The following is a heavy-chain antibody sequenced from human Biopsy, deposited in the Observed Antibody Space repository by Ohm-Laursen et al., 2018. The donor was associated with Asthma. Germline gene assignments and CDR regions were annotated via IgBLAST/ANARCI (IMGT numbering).Heavy chain of an antibody. Sequence: PSDTLSLTWTVSGGSISSDDYYWSWIRQAPGKGLEWIAYIYSSGDTYYSPSLKSRVSISLDTSKNQFSLRLTSVTAADTAVYYCARDRAMISETWGQGTLVTVSS. V-gene: IGHV4-30-4*02. CDR1: GGSISSDDYY. D-gene: IGHD3-22*01. J-gene: IGHJ5*02. CDR3: ARDRAMISET. CDR2: IYSSGDT.